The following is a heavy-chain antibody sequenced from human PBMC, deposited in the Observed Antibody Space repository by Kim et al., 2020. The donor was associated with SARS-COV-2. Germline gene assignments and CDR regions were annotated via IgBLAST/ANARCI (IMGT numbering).Heavy chain of an antibody. V-gene: IGHV4-34*01. CDR2: INHSGST. CDR3: ASGDCSSTSCSKAPYYYYYGMDV. CDR1: GGSFSGYY. D-gene: IGHD2-2*01. J-gene: IGHJ6*02. Sequence: SETLSLTCAVYGGSFSGYYWSWIRQPQGKGLEWIGEINHSGSTNYNPSLKSRVTISVDTSKNQFSLKLSSVTAADTAVYYCASGDCSSTSCSKAPYYYYYGMDVWGQWTTVTVS.